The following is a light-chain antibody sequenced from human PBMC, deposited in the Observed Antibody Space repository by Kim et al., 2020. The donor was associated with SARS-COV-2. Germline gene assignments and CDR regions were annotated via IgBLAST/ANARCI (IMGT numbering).Light chain of an antibody. CDR3: HQYDSYPWP. J-gene: IGKJ1*01. Sequence: DIQMTQSPSALSASVGDRVTITCRASQTVNIWLAWYQKKPGKAPKLLIDKASSLESGVPSRFSGSGSGTDFTLTISSLQPEDFAAYYCHQYDSYPWPFGQGTKVDIK. CDR2: KAS. CDR1: QTVNIW. V-gene: IGKV1-5*03.